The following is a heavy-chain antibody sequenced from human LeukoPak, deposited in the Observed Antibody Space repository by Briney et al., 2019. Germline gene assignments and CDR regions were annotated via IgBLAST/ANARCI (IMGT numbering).Heavy chain of an antibody. CDR2: INQDGSEI. CDR3: ARDQGSIIVVQRTIWYFDR. V-gene: IGHV3-7*01. CDR1: GFTFSNYW. D-gene: IGHD2/OR15-2a*01. J-gene: IGHJ2*01. Sequence: GGSLRLSCAASGFTFSNYWMSWVRQAPGKGLEWLANINQDGSEIYYVDSVKGRFTISRDNGKNSLYLQINSLRADDTAVYYCARDQGSIIVVQRTIWYFDRCGRGALLTVSS.